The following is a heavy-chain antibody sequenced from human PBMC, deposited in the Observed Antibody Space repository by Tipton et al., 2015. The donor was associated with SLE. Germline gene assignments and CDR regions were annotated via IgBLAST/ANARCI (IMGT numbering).Heavy chain of an antibody. Sequence: TLSLTCTVSGGSISSGGYYWSWIRQHPGKGLEWIGYIYYSGSTYYNPSLKSRVTISVDTSKNQFSLKLSSVTAADTAVYYCARAYYDFWSGYPYYFDYWGQGTLVTVSS. D-gene: IGHD3-3*01. CDR3: ARAYYDFWSGYPYYFDY. J-gene: IGHJ4*02. CDR2: IYYSGST. CDR1: GGSISSGGYY. V-gene: IGHV4-31*03.